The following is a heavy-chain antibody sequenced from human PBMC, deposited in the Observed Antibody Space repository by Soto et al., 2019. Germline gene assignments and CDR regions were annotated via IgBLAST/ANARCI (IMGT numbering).Heavy chain of an antibody. V-gene: IGHV3-23*01. CDR3: ASYDFWSGYYSSHFDY. CDR1: GFTFSSYA. Sequence: GGSLRLSCAASGFTFSSYAMSWVRQAPGKGLEWVSAISGSGGSTYYADSVKGRFTISRDNSKNTLYLQMNSLRAEDTAVYYCASYDFWSGYYSSHFDYWGQGTLVTVSS. D-gene: IGHD3-3*01. CDR2: ISGSGGST. J-gene: IGHJ4*02.